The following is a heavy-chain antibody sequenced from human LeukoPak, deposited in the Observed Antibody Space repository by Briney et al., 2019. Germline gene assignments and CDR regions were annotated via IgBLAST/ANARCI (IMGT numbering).Heavy chain of an antibody. Sequence: GGSLRLSWAASGFTFSSYAMHWVRQAPGKGLEWVAVISYDGSNKYYADSVKGRFTISRDNSKNTLYLQMNSLRAEDTAVYYCARDIEQSRAGPDYWGQGTLVTVSP. D-gene: IGHD2-15*01. V-gene: IGHV3-30*04. J-gene: IGHJ4*02. CDR1: GFTFSSYA. CDR3: ARDIEQSRAGPDY. CDR2: ISYDGSNK.